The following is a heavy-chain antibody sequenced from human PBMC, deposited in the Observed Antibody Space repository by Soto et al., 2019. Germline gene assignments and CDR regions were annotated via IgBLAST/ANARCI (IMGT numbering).Heavy chain of an antibody. CDR2: ISAYNGNT. CDR3: AGEDPLDFACDY. V-gene: IGHV1-18*01. Sequence: QVQLVQSGAEVKKPGASVKVSCKASGYTFTSYGISWVRQAPGQGLEWMGWISAYNGNTNNAQKLQGRVTMTSDTATRAGFMGLRSVRSDDTAVYCCAGEDPLDFACDYWGQGTLVAFCS. D-gene: IGHD3-3*01. J-gene: IGHJ4*02. CDR1: GYTFTSYG.